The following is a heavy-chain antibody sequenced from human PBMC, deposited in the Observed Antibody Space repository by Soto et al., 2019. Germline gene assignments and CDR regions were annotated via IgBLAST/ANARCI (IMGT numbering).Heavy chain of an antibody. CDR3: ARGFDGMDV. CDR1: GFTYSSYG. V-gene: IGHV3-33*01. CDR2: IWYDGSTK. Sequence: QVQLVESGGGVVQPGRSLRLSCAASGFTYSSYGMHWVRQAPGKGLEWVGVIWYDGSTKYYADSVKGRFTISRDNSKNTLYVQMNSLRAEDTALYYCARGFDGMDVWGQGTTVTVSS. J-gene: IGHJ6*02. D-gene: IGHD3-3*01.